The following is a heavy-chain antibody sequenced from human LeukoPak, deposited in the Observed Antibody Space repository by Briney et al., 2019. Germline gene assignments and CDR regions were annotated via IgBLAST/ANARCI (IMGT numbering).Heavy chain of an antibody. D-gene: IGHD3-10*01. CDR2: IRYDGSNK. CDR3: ATHGSGSSLSPDY. J-gene: IGHJ4*02. V-gene: IGHV3-30*02. CDR1: GFTFSSYG. Sequence: PGGSLRLSCAASGFTFSSYGMHWVRQAPGKGLEWVAFIRYDGSNKYYADSVKGRFTTSRDNSKNTLYLQMNSLRAEDTAVYYCATHGSGSSLSPDYWGQGTLVTVSS.